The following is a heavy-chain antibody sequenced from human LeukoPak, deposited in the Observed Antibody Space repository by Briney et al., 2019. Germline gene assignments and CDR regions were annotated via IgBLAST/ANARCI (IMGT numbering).Heavy chain of an antibody. Sequence: ASVKVSCKVSGYTLTELSMHWVRQAPGKGLEWMGGFDPEDGETIYAQKFQGRVTMTEDTSTDTAYMELSSLRSEDTAVYHCATHRYSGSYGDYWGQGTLVTVSS. V-gene: IGHV1-24*01. CDR3: ATHRYSGSYGDY. CDR1: GYTLTELS. J-gene: IGHJ4*02. D-gene: IGHD1-26*01. CDR2: FDPEDGET.